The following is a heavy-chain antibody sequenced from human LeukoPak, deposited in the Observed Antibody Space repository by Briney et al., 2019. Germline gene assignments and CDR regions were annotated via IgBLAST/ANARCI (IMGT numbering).Heavy chain of an antibody. CDR3: ARVYSSSSDAFDI. CDR1: GGSISSYY. V-gene: IGHV4-59*12. J-gene: IGHJ3*02. D-gene: IGHD6-6*01. CDR2: IYYSGST. Sequence: PSETLSLTCTVSGGSISSYYWSWIRQPPGKGLEWIGYIYYSGSTKYNPSLKSRVTISVDTSKNQFSLKLSSVTAADTAVYYCARVYSSSSDAFDIWGQGTMVTVSS.